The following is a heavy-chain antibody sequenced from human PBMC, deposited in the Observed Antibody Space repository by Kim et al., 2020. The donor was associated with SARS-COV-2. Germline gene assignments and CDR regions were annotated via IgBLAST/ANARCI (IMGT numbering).Heavy chain of an antibody. V-gene: IGHV4-39*01. Sequence: SETLSLTCTVSGGSLSSSSYYWGWIRQPPGKGLEWIGTAYYIGNTYYNPSLKSRVTISVDTSKNQFSLKLGSVTAADTAVYYHARQQRYSSGWYVAFYFYYGAVWGKGTTVTVSS. CDR1: GGSLSSSSYY. D-gene: IGHD6-19*01. CDR3: ARQQRYSSGWYVAFYFYYGAV. CDR2: AYYIGNT. J-gene: IGHJ6*03.